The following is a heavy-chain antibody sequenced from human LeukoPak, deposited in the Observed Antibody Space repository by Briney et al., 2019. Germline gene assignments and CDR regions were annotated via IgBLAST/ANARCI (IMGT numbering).Heavy chain of an antibody. CDR2: ISGSGYST. CDR1: GFTFSSCA. CDR3: AKSGSGTFRPFS. J-gene: IGHJ5*02. D-gene: IGHD3-10*01. Sequence: GGSLTLSCAASGFTFSSCAMSWVRQAPGKGLEWVSLISGSGYSTYYADSVKGRFTISRDDSNNMLSLQMNGLRADDTALYYCAKSGSGTFRPFSWGQGTLVTVSS. V-gene: IGHV3-23*01.